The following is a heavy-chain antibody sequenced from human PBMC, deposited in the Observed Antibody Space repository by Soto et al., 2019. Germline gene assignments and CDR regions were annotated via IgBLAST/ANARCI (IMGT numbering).Heavy chain of an antibody. V-gene: IGHV4-34*01. CDR3: AREVVVVPAAKYSYYYMDV. CDR1: GGSFSGYY. D-gene: IGHD2-2*01. Sequence: SETLSLTCAVYGGSFSGYYWSWIRQPPGKGLEWIGEINHSGSTNYNPSLKSRVTISVDTSKNQFSLKLSSVTAADPAVYYCAREVVVVPAAKYSYYYMDVWGKGTTVTVSS. J-gene: IGHJ6*03. CDR2: INHSGST.